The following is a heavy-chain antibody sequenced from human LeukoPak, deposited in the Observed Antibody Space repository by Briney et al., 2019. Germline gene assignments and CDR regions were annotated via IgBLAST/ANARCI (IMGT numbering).Heavy chain of an antibody. V-gene: IGHV3-11*01. Sequence: NTGGSLGLSCAASGFTFSDYYMSWIRQAPGKGLERVSYISSSGSTIYYADSVKGRFTISRDNAKNSLYLQMNSLRAEDTAVYYCARGGIRIVGATTHWGQGTLATVSS. CDR1: GFTFSDYY. CDR2: ISSSGSTI. D-gene: IGHD1-26*01. CDR3: ARGGIRIVGATTH. J-gene: IGHJ4*02.